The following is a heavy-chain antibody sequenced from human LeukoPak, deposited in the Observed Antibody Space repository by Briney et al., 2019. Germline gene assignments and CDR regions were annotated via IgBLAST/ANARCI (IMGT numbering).Heavy chain of an antibody. D-gene: IGHD5-18*01. CDR3: ARQKWAVVTAPYYFDY. Sequence: SQTLSLTCTVSGGSISSGSYYWSWIRQPAGKGLEWIGRIYTSGSTNYNPSRKSRITISVDTSKNQFSLKLSSVTAADTAVYYCARQKWAVVTAPYYFDYWGQGTLVTVSS. CDR1: GGSISSGSYY. J-gene: IGHJ4*02. V-gene: IGHV4-61*02. CDR2: IYTSGST.